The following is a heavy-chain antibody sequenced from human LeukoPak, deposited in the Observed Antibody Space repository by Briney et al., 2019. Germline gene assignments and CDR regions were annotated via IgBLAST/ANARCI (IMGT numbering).Heavy chain of an antibody. CDR1: GFTFKSYW. J-gene: IGHJ4*02. V-gene: IGHV3-7*03. Sequence: GGSLRLSCVVSGFTFKSYWMSWVRQAPGKGLEWVANIKRNGSEKNYVDSVKGRFTISKDKAKNPLYLKMNSLRAEGTAVYCCAKVSLTRVDDYWGQGTLVTVSS. CDR2: IKRNGSEK. D-gene: IGHD1-14*01. CDR3: AKVSLTRVDDY.